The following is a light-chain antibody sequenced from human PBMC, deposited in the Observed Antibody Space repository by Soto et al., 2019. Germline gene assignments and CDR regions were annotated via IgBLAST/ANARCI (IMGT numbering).Light chain of an antibody. Sequence: IVLTQSPATLSVSPGERATLSCRASQSVRSNLAWYQQKPGQAPRLLIYGASTRATGLPARFSGSGSGTEFTLTISSPQSEDFAVYYCQQYNSWLWTFGQGTKV. J-gene: IGKJ1*01. CDR1: QSVRSN. V-gene: IGKV3-15*01. CDR3: QQYNSWLWT. CDR2: GAS.